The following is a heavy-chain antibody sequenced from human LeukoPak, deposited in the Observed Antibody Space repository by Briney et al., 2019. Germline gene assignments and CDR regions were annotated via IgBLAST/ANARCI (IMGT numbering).Heavy chain of an antibody. Sequence: PGGSLRLSCAASGFTFSDYYMSWIRRAPGEGLEWVSYISSSGSTIYYADSVKGRFTISRDNAKNSLYPQMNSLRAEDTAVYYCARSDKQQLVPFDYWGQGTLVTVSS. D-gene: IGHD6-13*01. CDR2: ISSSGSTI. CDR3: ARSDKQQLVPFDY. J-gene: IGHJ4*02. CDR1: GFTFSDYY. V-gene: IGHV3-11*04.